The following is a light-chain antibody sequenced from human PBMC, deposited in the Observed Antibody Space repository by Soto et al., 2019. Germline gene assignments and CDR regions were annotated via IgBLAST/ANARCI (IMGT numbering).Light chain of an antibody. CDR1: SNDVGSYKY. J-gene: IGLJ1*01. CDR3: ASYASKNSYV. CDR2: EVS. V-gene: IGLV2-8*01. Sequence: QSVLTQPPSASGSPGQSVTISCTGTSNDVGSYKYVSWYQQHLGKAPRLMIYEVSKRPSGVPDRFSGSKSGNTASLTVSGLQAEDEADYYCASYASKNSYVFGSGTKVTV.